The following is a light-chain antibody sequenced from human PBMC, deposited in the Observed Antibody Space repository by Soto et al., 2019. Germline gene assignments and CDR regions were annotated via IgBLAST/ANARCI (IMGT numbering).Light chain of an antibody. V-gene: IGLV2-14*03. CDR1: SSDVGDYNY. CDR3: SSYTRSSTLGVI. Sequence: QSALAQPASVSGSPGQSISISCTGTSSDVGDYNYVSWYQQHPGKAPKLIIYDVSNRPSGVSTRFSGSKSGNTASLTISGLQAEDEADDFCSSYTRSSTLGVIFGGGTKLTVL. J-gene: IGLJ2*01. CDR2: DVS.